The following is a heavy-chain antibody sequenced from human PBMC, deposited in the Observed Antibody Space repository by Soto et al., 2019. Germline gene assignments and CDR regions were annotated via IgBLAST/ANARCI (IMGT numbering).Heavy chain of an antibody. CDR1: GYTFTSYG. D-gene: IGHD3-3*01. CDR3: ARVLYDFWSGYWFDP. V-gene: IGHV1-18*01. Sequence: ASVKVSCKASGYTFTSYGISWVRQAPGQGLEWMGWISAYNGNTNYAQKLQGRVTMTTDTSTSTAYMELRSLRSDDTAVYYCARVLYDFWSGYWFDPWGQGTLVTVSS. J-gene: IGHJ5*02. CDR2: ISAYNGNT.